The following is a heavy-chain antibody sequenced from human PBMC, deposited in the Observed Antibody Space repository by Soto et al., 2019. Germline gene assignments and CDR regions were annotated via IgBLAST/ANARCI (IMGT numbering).Heavy chain of an antibody. D-gene: IGHD4-17*01. Sequence: GSLRLSCAASGFTFSYYWMSWVRQAPGKGLEWVANINQDGNENYYVDSVKGRFSISRDNAKNSLYLQMNSLRAEDTAVYYCARAHDSGGFYNWFDPWGQGTLVTVSS. CDR3: ARAHDSGGFYNWFDP. CDR2: INQDGNEN. V-gene: IGHV3-7*01. J-gene: IGHJ5*02. CDR1: GFTFSYYW.